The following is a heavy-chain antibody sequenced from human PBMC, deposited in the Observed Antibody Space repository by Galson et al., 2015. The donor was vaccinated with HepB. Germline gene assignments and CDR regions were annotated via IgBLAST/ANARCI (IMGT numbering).Heavy chain of an antibody. CDR1: GFTFSSYS. Sequence: SLRLSCAASGFTFSSYSMNWVRQAPGKGLEWVSYITSSSSTMYYADSVKGRFTISRDNARNSLYLQMNSLRAEDTAVYYCATEGFAQVVFFYGMDVWGQGIAVTVSS. CDR3: ATEGFAQVVFFYGMDV. D-gene: IGHD2/OR15-2a*01. V-gene: IGHV3-48*01. CDR2: ITSSSSTM. J-gene: IGHJ6*02.